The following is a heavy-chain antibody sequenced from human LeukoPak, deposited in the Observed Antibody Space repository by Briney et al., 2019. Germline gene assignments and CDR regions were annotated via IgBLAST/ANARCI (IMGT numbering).Heavy chain of an antibody. Sequence: GGSLRLSCAASGFTFSSYWMHWVRQAPGKGLVWVSRINSDGSTTNYADSVKGRFTISRDNAKNTLYLQMNSLRADDTAVYYCARPRGYYDSSGYYYWGQGTLVTVSS. D-gene: IGHD3-22*01. CDR3: ARPRGYYDSSGYYY. CDR1: GFTFSSYW. J-gene: IGHJ4*02. CDR2: INSDGSTT. V-gene: IGHV3-74*01.